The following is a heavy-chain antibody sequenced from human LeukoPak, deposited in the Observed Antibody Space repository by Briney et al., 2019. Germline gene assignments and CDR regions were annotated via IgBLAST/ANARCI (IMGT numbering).Heavy chain of an antibody. D-gene: IGHD4-17*01. CDR3: ARTIRRDYFGY. Sequence: GGSLRLSCAASGFTFSNAWMSWVRQAPGKGLEWVANIKQDGSEKYYVDSVKGRFTISRDNAKNSLYLQMNSLRAEDTAVYYCARTIRRDYFGYWGQGTLVTVSS. J-gene: IGHJ4*02. CDR1: GFTFSNAW. CDR2: IKQDGSEK. V-gene: IGHV3-7*01.